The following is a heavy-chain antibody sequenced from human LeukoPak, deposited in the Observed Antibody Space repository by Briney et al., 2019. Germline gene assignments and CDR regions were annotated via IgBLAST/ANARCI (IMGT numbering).Heavy chain of an antibody. J-gene: IGHJ4*02. CDR2: IMQDGSEK. V-gene: IGHV3-7*01. Sequence: GGSLRLSCAASGFTFSSYRMTWVRQAPGKGLEWVAGIMQDGSEKYYVDSVKGRFTISRDNAKNSLYLQMNSLRAEDTAVYYCARAVQINYSFDSWGQGTLVTVSS. CDR3: ARAVQINYSFDS. CDR1: GFTFSSYR.